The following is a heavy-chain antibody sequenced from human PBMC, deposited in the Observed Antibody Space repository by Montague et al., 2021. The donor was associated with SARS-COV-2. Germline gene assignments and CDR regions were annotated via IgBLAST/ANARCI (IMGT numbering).Heavy chain of an antibody. CDR2: VHYRGRT. CDR3: TRHVHMTWPEPSPGFDY. V-gene: IGHV4-39*01. D-gene: IGHD1-1*01. J-gene: IGHJ4*01. Sequence: SETLSLTCTVSGDSISSSSYNWGWIRQTPGQGLEWIGSVHYRGRTSYNPSLKTRLTIYVDTSKNQLSLKLSSVTAADTAVYYCTRHVHMTWPEPSPGFDYWDHDTLVTLS. CDR1: GDSISSSSYN.